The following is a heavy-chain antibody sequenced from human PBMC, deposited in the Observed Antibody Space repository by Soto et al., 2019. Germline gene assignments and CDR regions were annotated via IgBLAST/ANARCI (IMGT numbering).Heavy chain of an antibody. D-gene: IGHD3-16*01. CDR2: INPNSGGT. CDR1: GYTFTGYY. V-gene: IGHV1-2*04. J-gene: IGHJ6*02. Sequence: QVQLVQSGAEVKKPGASVKVSCKASGYTFTGYYMHWVRQAPGQGLEWMGWINPNSGGTNYAQKFQGWVTMTRDTSISTAYMELSRLRSDDTAVYYCARGESPGGYYYGMDVWGQGTTVTVSS. CDR3: ARGESPGGYYYGMDV.